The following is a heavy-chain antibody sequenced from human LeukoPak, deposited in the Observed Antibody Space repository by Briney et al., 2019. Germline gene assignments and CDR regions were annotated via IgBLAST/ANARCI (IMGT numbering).Heavy chain of an antibody. CDR1: GYTFTGYY. CDR2: INPNSGGT. CDR3: ARGVVDIVATMGIDY. J-gene: IGHJ4*02. D-gene: IGHD5-12*01. Sequence: ASVKVSCKASGYTFTGYYMHWVRQAPGQGLEWMGWINPNSGGTNYAQKFQGRVTMTRDTSISTAYMELSRLRSDDTAVYYCARGVVDIVATMGIDYWGQGTLVTVSS. V-gene: IGHV1-2*02.